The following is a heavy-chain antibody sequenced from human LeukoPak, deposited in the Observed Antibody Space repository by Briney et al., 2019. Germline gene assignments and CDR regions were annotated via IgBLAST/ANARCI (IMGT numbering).Heavy chain of an antibody. Sequence: SETLSLTCAVYGGSFSGYYWSWIRQPPGKGLEWIGEINHSGSTNYNPSLKSRVTISVDTSKNQFSLKLSSVTAEDTAVYYCAVLYNWNDHGHLNFDYWGQGTLVTVSS. CDR1: GGSFSGYY. D-gene: IGHD1-1*01. CDR2: INHSGST. J-gene: IGHJ4*02. CDR3: AVLYNWNDHGHLNFDY. V-gene: IGHV4-34*01.